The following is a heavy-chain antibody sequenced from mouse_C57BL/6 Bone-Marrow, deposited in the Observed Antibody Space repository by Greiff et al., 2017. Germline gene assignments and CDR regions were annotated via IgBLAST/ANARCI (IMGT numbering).Heavy chain of an antibody. D-gene: IGHD1-1*01. J-gene: IGHJ1*03. CDR1: GYTFTSYG. Sequence: VQLVESGAELARPGASVKLSCKASGYTFTSYGISWVKQRTGQGLEWIGEIYPRSGNTYYNEKFKGKATLTADKSSSTAYMELRSLTSEDSAVYFCARKGPFITSCSYWYFDVWGTGTTVTVSS. V-gene: IGHV1-81*01. CDR2: IYPRSGNT. CDR3: ARKGPFITSCSYWYFDV.